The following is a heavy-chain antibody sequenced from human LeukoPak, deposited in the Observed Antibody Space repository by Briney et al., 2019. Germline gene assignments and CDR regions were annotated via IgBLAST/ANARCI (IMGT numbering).Heavy chain of an antibody. D-gene: IGHD5-24*01. Sequence: SGTLSLTCAVSGYSISSGYYWGWIRQPPGKGLEWIGSIYHSGSTYYNPSLKSRVTISVDTSKNQFSLKLSSVTAADAAVYYCARRGDGYNSPPFDYWGQGTLVTVSS. V-gene: IGHV4-38-2*01. CDR2: IYHSGST. J-gene: IGHJ4*02. CDR3: ARRGDGYNSPPFDY. CDR1: GYSISSGYY.